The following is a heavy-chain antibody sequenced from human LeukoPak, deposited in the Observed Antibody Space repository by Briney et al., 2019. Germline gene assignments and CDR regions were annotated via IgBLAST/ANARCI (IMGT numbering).Heavy chain of an antibody. Sequence: GRSLRLSCAASGFTFSSYGMRWVRQAPGKGLEWVAVIWYDGSNKYYADSVKGRFTISRDNSKNTLYLQMNSLRAEDTAVYYCAREYCSGGSCYHDYWGQGTLVTVSS. V-gene: IGHV3-33*01. D-gene: IGHD2-15*01. J-gene: IGHJ4*02. CDR1: GFTFSSYG. CDR2: IWYDGSNK. CDR3: AREYCSGGSCYHDY.